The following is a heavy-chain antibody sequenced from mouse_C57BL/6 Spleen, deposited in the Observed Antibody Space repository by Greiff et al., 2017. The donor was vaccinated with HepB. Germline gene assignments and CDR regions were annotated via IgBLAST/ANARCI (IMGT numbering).Heavy chain of an antibody. Sequence: EVMLVESGGGLVQSGRSLRLSCATSGFTFSDFYMEWVRQAPGKGLEWIAASRNKANDYTTEYSASVKGRFIVSRDTSQSILYLQMNALRAEDTAIYYCARDWNYGLDYWGQGTTLTVSS. CDR2: SRNKANDYTT. D-gene: IGHD1-1*01. CDR1: GFTFSDFY. CDR3: ARDWNYGLDY. J-gene: IGHJ2*01. V-gene: IGHV7-1*01.